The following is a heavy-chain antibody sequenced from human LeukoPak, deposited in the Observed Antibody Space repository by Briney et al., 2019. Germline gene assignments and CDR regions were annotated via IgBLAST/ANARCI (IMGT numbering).Heavy chain of an antibody. D-gene: IGHD6-19*01. Sequence: GGSLRLSCAASGXTFSSYWMHWVRQAPGKGLVWVSLINSDGSSTSYADSVKGRFTISRDNAKNTLYLQMNSLRAEDTAVYYCARGLAVAGTLDYWGQGTLVTVSS. CDR3: ARGLAVAGTLDY. J-gene: IGHJ4*02. CDR2: INSDGSST. CDR1: GXTFSSYW. V-gene: IGHV3-74*01.